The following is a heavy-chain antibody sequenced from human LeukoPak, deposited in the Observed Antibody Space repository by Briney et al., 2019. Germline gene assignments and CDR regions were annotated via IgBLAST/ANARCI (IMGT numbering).Heavy chain of an antibody. CDR3: ARDGFKSGAFDY. D-gene: IGHD7-27*01. V-gene: IGHV3-66*01. J-gene: IGHJ4*02. Sequence: GGSLRLSCAASGFTVSSNYMSWVRQAPGKGVEWVSVIYSGGSTYYADSVKGRFTISRDNSKNTLYLQINNLRPEDTAVYYCARDGFKSGAFDYWGQGILVTVSS. CDR2: IYSGGST. CDR1: GFTVSSNY.